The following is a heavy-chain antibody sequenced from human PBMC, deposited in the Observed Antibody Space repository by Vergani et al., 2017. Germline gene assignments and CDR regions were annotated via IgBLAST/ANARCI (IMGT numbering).Heavy chain of an antibody. V-gene: IGHV3-74*01. D-gene: IGHD3-3*01. J-gene: IGHJ5*02. Sequence: EVELVESGGRLVQPGGSLRLSCAASGFTFNEYWMHWARQVPGKGLVWVSGMNGDGDTISYADSVKGRFTISRDNAKNTLFLQMNSLRAEDTAVYYCARARKFRFGVVWENWFDPWGQGTLVTVSS. CDR2: MNGDGDTI. CDR3: ARARKFRFGVVWENWFDP. CDR1: GFTFNEYW.